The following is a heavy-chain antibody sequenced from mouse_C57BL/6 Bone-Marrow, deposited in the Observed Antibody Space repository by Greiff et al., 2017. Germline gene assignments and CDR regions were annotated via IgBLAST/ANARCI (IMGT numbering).Heavy chain of an antibody. Sequence: VQLQQPGAELVKPGASVKLSCKASGYTFTSYWMQWVKQRPGQGLEWIGEIDPSDSYTNYNQKFKGKATLTVDTSSSTAYMQLSSLTSEDSAVYYCAGSVYDNDEGAWFAYWGQGTLVTVSA. CDR2: IDPSDSYT. V-gene: IGHV1-50*01. CDR3: AGSVYDNDEGAWFAY. D-gene: IGHD2-4*01. J-gene: IGHJ3*01. CDR1: GYTFTSYW.